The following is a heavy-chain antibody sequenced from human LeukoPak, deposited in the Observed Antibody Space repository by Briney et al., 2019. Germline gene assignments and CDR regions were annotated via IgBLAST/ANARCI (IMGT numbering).Heavy chain of an antibody. D-gene: IGHD2-21*01. CDR2: TSYDGGNR. V-gene: IGHV3-30*01. Sequence: GTSLRLPCAASGFTFTSYTMHWVRQPPGQGLEWVAATSYDGGNRYYADYVKGRFTISRDNSNNTLFLQMKSLRPEDTAVYFCARKSLWFKYYDYWGQGIWVTVSS. CDR1: GFTFTSYT. CDR3: ARKSLWFKYYDY. J-gene: IGHJ4*02.